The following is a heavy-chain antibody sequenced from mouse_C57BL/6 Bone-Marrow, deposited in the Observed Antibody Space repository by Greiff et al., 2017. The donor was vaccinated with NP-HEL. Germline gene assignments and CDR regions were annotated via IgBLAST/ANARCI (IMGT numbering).Heavy chain of an antibody. V-gene: IGHV5-2*01. CDR1: EYEFPSHD. CDR2: INSDGGST. D-gene: IGHD2-1*01. J-gene: IGHJ4*01. Sequence: EVQLQESGGGLVQPGESLKLSCESNEYEFPSHDMSWVRKTPEKRLELVAAINSDGGSTYYPDTMERRFIISRDNTKKTLYLQMSSLRSEDTALYYCVREKATMVTTPYAMDYWGQGTSVTVSP. CDR3: VREKATMVTTPYAMDY.